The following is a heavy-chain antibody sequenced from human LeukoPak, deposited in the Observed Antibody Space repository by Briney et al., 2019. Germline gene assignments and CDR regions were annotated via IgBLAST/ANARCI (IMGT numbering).Heavy chain of an antibody. CDR2: ISSSSSYI. CDR3: ARETYYYGSGSYRDYYYYYYMDV. V-gene: IGHV3-21*01. CDR1: GFTFSSYA. D-gene: IGHD3-10*01. J-gene: IGHJ6*03. Sequence: GGSLRLSCAASGFTFSSYAMNWVRQAPGKGLEWVSSISSSSSYIYYADSVKGRFTISRDNAKNSLYLQMNSLRAEDTAVYYCARETYYYGSGSYRDYYYYYYMDVWGKGTTVTVSS.